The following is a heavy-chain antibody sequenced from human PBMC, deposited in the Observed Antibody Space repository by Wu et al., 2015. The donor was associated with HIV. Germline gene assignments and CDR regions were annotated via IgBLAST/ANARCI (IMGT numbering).Heavy chain of an antibody. J-gene: IGHJ6*02. Sequence: QVQLVQSGAEVKKPGASVKVSCKASGYTFTTSDIHWVRQASGQGLEWMGWINPNSGKGYYAQRFQGRVTMSRNISTTTAHMELSSLTSEDTAVYYCARRGSWGDRFKMVRGGVDVWGQGTTVTVSS. D-gene: IGHD3-10*01. CDR2: INPNSGKG. CDR1: GYTFTTSD. V-gene: IGHV1-8*01. CDR3: ARRGSWGDRFKMVRGGVDV.